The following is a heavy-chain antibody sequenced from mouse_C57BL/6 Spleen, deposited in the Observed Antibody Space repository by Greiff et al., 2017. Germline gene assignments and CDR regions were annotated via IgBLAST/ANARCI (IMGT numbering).Heavy chain of an antibody. CDR1: GYTFTSYW. V-gene: IGHV1-72*01. Sequence: QVQLQQPGAELVKPGASVKLSCKASGYTFTSYWMHWVKQRPGRGLEWIGRIDPKSGGTKYNEKFKSKATLTVDKPSSTAYMQLSSLTSADSAVYYCAREGYDYDVSMDYWGQGTSLTVSS. CDR3: AREGYDYDVSMDY. J-gene: IGHJ4*01. CDR2: IDPKSGGT. D-gene: IGHD2-4*01.